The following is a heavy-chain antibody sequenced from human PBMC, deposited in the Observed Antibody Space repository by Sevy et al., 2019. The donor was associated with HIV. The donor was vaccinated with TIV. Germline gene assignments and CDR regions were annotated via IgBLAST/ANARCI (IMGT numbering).Heavy chain of an antibody. J-gene: IGHJ4*01. CDR2: ISPHNGDT. V-gene: IGHV1-18*01. D-gene: IGHD2-15*01. Sequence: ASVKVSCEISGYTFSSYRITWVRQAPGQGLECMGWISPHNGDTNYAQKLQGRVTMITDTSTTTAYMELRNLRSDDTAVYYCARAYCSGGRCYSLAYWGQGTLVTVSS. CDR1: GYTFSSYR. CDR3: ARAYCSGGRCYSLAY.